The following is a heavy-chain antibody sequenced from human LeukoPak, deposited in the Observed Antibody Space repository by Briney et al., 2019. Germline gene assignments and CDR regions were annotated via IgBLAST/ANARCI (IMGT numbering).Heavy chain of an antibody. D-gene: IGHD6-13*01. CDR3: ARYWSSWSADF. J-gene: IGHJ4*02. CDR1: GFTFSSYW. V-gene: IGHV3-7*01. CDR2: IKEDGSEK. Sequence: GGSLRLSCAASGFTFSSYWMTWVRQAPGKGLEGVANIKEDGSEKYYVDSVKGRFTISRDNAKNSLYLQMNSLRAEDTAVYYCARYWSSWSADFWGQGTLVTVSS.